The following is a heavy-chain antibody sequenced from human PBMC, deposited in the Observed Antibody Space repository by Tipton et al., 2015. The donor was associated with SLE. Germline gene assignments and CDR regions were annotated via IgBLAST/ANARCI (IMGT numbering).Heavy chain of an antibody. J-gene: IGHJ4*02. V-gene: IGHV4-34*01. CDR2: IKHSGGT. D-gene: IGHD7-27*01. CDR1: GGSFSGHT. Sequence: TLSLTCAVYGGSFSGHTWTWVRQPPGQGLEWIGDIKHSGGTNYNPSLKSRVTISVDTSKNQFSLKLSSVTAADTAVYYCARDPNGGYGSFDYWGLGALVTVSS. CDR3: ARDPNGGYGSFDY.